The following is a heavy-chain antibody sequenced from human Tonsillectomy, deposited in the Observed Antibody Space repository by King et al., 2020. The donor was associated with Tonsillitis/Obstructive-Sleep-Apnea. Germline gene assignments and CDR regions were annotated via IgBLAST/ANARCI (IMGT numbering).Heavy chain of an antibody. Sequence: VQLQQWGAGLLKPSETLSLTCAVYGGSFSGYYWSWIRQPPGKGLEWIGDINHSGISHYNPSLKILVTISVDTSNNQFSLKLSSVTAADTAVYYCAEQKAGTTYGYAFDIWGQGTMVTVSS. V-gene: IGHV4-34*01. CDR2: INHSGIS. J-gene: IGHJ3*02. D-gene: IGHD1-1*01. CDR1: GGSFSGYY. CDR3: AEQKAGTTYGYAFDI.